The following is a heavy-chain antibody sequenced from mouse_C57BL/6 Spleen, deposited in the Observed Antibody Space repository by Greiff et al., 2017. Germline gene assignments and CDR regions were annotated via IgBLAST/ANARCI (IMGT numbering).Heavy chain of an antibody. Sequence: QVQLQQPGTELVKPGASVKLSCKASGYTFTSYWMHWVKQRPGQGLEWIGNINPSNGVTNYNEKFKSKATLTVDKSSSTAYMQLSSLTSEDSAVYYCARSGIYYGYDGAMDYWGQGTSVTVSS. V-gene: IGHV1-53*01. CDR3: ARSGIYYGYDGAMDY. D-gene: IGHD2-2*01. J-gene: IGHJ4*01. CDR2: INPSNGVT. CDR1: GYTFTSYW.